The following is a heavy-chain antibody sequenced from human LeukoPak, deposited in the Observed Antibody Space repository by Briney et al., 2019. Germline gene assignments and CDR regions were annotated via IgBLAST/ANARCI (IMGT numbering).Heavy chain of an antibody. CDR2: MNPNSGNT. V-gene: IGHV1-8*01. D-gene: IGHD6-13*01. J-gene: IGHJ4*02. CDR3: ARGVSSWYSPPEFDY. Sequence: ASVKVSCKASGYTFTSYDINWVRQATGQGLEWMGWMNPNSGNTNYAQKLQGRVIMTTDTSTSTAYMELRSLRSDDTAVYYCARGVSSWYSPPEFDYWGQGTLVTVSS. CDR1: GYTFTSYD.